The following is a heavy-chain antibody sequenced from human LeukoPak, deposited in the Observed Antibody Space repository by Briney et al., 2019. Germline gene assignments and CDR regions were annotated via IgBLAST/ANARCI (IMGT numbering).Heavy chain of an antibody. V-gene: IGHV4-4*07. D-gene: IGHD6-25*01. J-gene: IGHJ4*02. CDR2: IYSSGST. Sequence: SKTLSLTCTVSGGSFSSYYWSWIRQPAGKGLEWIGRIYSSGSTNYNPSLKSRVTMSVDTSKNQFSLRLSSVTAADTAVYYCARDRPADSGSAWDRLGDWGQGTLVTVSS. CDR1: GGSFSSYY. CDR3: ARDRPADSGSAWDRLGD.